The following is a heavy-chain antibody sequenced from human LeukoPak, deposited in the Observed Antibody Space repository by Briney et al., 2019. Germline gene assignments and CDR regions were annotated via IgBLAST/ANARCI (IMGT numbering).Heavy chain of an antibody. J-gene: IGHJ4*02. CDR2: INHSGST. CDR3: ARGVGDIWSGYYFDY. Sequence: PSETLSLTCAVYGGSFSGYYWSWIRQPPGKGLEWIGEINHSGSTNYNPSLKSRVTISVDTSKNQFSLKLSSVTAADTAVYYCARGVGDIWSGYYFDYWGQGTLVTVSS. D-gene: IGHD3-3*01. V-gene: IGHV4-34*01. CDR1: GGSFSGYY.